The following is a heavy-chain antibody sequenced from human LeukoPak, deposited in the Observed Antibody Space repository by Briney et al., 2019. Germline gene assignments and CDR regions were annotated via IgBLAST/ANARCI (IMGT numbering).Heavy chain of an antibody. J-gene: IGHJ4*02. CDR3: ARGIIDY. D-gene: IGHD3-3*02. V-gene: IGHV4-59*01. CDR2: IYYSGST. Sequence: PSETLSLTCTVSGGSISSYYWSWIRQPPGKGLEWIGYIYYSGSTNYNPSLKSRVTISVDTSKNQFSLKLSSVTAADTAVYCCARGIIDYWGQGTLVTVSS. CDR1: GGSISSYY.